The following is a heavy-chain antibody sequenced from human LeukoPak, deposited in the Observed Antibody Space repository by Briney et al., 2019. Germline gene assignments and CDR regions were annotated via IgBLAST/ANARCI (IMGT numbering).Heavy chain of an antibody. Sequence: SETLSLICSVSGASIDSYHWRWIRQSAGKGLEWMGRISSSWRVDYNPSLENRISMSVDTSRNERLLQLHSVTAADSGVYYCAALHYFGHGAPRTWGQGTLVAVSS. V-gene: IGHV4-4*07. CDR2: ISSSWRV. J-gene: IGHJ5*02. D-gene: IGHD2/OR15-2a*01. CDR3: AALHYFGHGAPRT. CDR1: GASIDSYH.